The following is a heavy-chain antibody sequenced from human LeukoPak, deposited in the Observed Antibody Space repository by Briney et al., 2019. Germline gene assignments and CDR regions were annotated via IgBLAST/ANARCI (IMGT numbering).Heavy chain of an antibody. V-gene: IGHV3-7*01. CDR2: IKQDGSEK. CDR1: GFTFSDYY. Sequence: GGSLRLSCAASGFTFSDYYMSWVRQAPGKGLEWVANIKQDGSEKYYVDSVKGRFTISRDNAKNSLYLQMNSLRAEDTAVYYCARVRTAMGNDYWGQGTLVTVSS. D-gene: IGHD5-18*01. J-gene: IGHJ4*02. CDR3: ARVRTAMGNDY.